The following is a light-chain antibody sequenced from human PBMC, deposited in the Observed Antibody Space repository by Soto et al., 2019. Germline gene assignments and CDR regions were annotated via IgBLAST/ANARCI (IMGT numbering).Light chain of an antibody. V-gene: IGLV2-14*03. Sequence: QSALTQPASVSGSPGQSITISCTGTSSDVGAFNFVSWYQQHPGKAPKLIIYDLRNRPSGVSDRFSGSKSGNTASLTIYGIQPEDQADYYCSSHTTSSPPVLFGGGTKLTVL. J-gene: IGLJ3*02. CDR3: SSHTTSSPPVL. CDR1: SSDVGAFNF. CDR2: DLR.